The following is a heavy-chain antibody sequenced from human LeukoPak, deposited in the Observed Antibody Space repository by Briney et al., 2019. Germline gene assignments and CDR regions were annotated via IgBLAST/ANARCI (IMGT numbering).Heavy chain of an antibody. CDR1: GYTFTGYY. J-gene: IGHJ4*02. CDR3: ARVFVPAAMRADY. V-gene: IGHV1-2*07. D-gene: IGHD2-2*01. CDR2: INPKNGGT. Sequence: GASVKVSCKASGYTFTGYYIHWVRQVPGQGFEWMGWINPKNGGTNYAHRFQDRVTMTRDTSTYTAYMELSRLRSDDTAVYYCARVFVPAAMRADYWGQGTLVTVSS.